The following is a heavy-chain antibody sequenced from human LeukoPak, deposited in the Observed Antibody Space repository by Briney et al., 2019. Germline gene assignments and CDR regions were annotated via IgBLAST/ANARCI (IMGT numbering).Heavy chain of an antibody. D-gene: IGHD6-13*01. Sequence: SETLSLTCAVYGGSFSGYYWSWIRQPPGKGLEGIGEINHSGSTNYNPSLKSRVTISVDTSKNQFSLKLSSVTAADTAVYYCARVIAGTSSRYYFDYWGQGTLVTVSS. J-gene: IGHJ4*02. CDR2: INHSGST. V-gene: IGHV4-34*01. CDR3: ARVIAGTSSRYYFDY. CDR1: GGSFSGYY.